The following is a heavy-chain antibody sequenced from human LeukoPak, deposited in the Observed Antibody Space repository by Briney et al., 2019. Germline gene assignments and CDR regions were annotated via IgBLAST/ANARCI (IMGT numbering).Heavy chain of an antibody. D-gene: IGHD2/OR15-2a*01. J-gene: IGHJ6*03. CDR1: GRSFSGYY. CDR3: GRHNRNYYYYYYMDV. V-gene: IGHV4-34*01. Sequence: SETLSLTCAVYGRSFSGYYWSCIRQPPGKGLEWIGEIYHSGSTNYNPSLKGRVTISVDTSKNQFSLKLSSVTAAKTAVYYCGRHNRNYYYYYYMDVWGEGTTVTISS. CDR2: IYHSGST.